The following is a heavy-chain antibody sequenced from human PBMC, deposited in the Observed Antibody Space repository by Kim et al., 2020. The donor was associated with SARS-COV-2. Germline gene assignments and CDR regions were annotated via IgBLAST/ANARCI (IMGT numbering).Heavy chain of an antibody. Sequence: GGSLRLSCAASEFTFSNYWMHWVRQAPGKGLEWVSHINSDGRSRKYEDSVQGRFTIARANAKNTLYLQMNSLRAEDTAVYYCASDLDPRQYFYYGLDDWGQGTLVTVSS. CDR1: EFTFSNYW. J-gene: IGHJ6*02. CDR2: INSDGRSR. V-gene: IGHV3-74*01. CDR3: ASDLDPRQYFYYGLDD.